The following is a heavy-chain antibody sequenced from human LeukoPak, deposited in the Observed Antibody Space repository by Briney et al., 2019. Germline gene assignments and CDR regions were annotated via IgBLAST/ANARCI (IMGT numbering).Heavy chain of an antibody. J-gene: IGHJ4*02. CDR1: GYTFTSYA. V-gene: IGHV7-4-1*02. D-gene: IGHD2-15*01. CDR3: VRGLYCSGGSCYGFEDY. Sequence: GASVKVSCTASGYTFTSYAMNWVRQAPGQGLEWMGWINTNTGNPTYAQGFTGRFVFTLDTSVSTAYLQISSLKAEGTAVYYCVRGLYCSGGSCYGFEDYWGQGTLVTVSS. CDR2: INTNTGNP.